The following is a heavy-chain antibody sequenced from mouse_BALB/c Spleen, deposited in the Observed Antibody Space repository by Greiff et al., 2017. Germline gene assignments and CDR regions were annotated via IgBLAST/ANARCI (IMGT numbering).Heavy chain of an antibody. CDR2: ISSGSSTI. V-gene: IGHV5-17*02. J-gene: IGHJ4*01. CDR1: GFTFSSFG. Sequence: EVQGVESGGGLVQPGGSRKLSCAASGFTFSSFGMHWVRQAPEKGLEWVAYISSGSSTIYYADTVKGRFTISRDNPKNTLFLQMTSLRSEDTAMYYCARYLPLMDYWGQGTSVTVSS. D-gene: IGHD5-1*01. CDR3: ARYLPLMDY.